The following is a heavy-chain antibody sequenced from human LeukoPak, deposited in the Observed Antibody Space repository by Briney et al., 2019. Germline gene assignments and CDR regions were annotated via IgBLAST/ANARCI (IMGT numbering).Heavy chain of an antibody. D-gene: IGHD2-2*03. J-gene: IGHJ4*02. CDR2: ISSSSSTI. CDR1: GFTFSSYS. CDR3: AKDSGWILFDD. Sequence: PGGSLRLSCAASGFTFSSYSMLWVRQAPGKGLEWVSYISSSSSTIYYADSVKGRFTISRDNAKNTLYLQMNSLRDEDTAVYCAKDSGWILFDDWGQGTLVTVSS. V-gene: IGHV3-48*02.